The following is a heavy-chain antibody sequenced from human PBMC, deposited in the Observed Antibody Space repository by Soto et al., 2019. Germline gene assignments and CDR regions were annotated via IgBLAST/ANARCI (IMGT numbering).Heavy chain of an antibody. D-gene: IGHD3-10*01. CDR3: LKGTRGEYYY. CDR1: GFTFNKYA. V-gene: IGHV3-64D*06. Sequence: GGSLRLSCSASGFTFNKYAMHCVRQAPGTGLEYVSAISDTGGSTFHADAVKGRFTISRDNARDTLFLQMSSLRAEDTAVYYCLKGTRGEYYY. CDR2: ISDTGGST. J-gene: IGHJ6*01.